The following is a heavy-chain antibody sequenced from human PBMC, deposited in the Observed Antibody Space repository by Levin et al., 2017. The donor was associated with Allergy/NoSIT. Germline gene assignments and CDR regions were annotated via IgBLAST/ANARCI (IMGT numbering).Heavy chain of an antibody. D-gene: IGHD3-9*01. CDR1: GGSISSSISY. J-gene: IGHJ4*02. CDR3: ARQCYDILTGYYNFDY. V-gene: IGHV4-39*01. Sequence: SETLSLTCTVSGGSISSSISYWGWIRQAPGTGLEWIGSIYNRGSTYYNPSLKSRVTTSVDTSKNQFSLKLSSVTAADTAVYYCARQCYDILTGYYNFDYWGQGTLVTVSS. CDR2: IYNRGST.